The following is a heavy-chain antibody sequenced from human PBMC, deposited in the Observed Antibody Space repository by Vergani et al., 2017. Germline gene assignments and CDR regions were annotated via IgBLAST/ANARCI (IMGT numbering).Heavy chain of an antibody. V-gene: IGHV3-21*06. J-gene: IGHJ6*02. CDR3: ARDCTSGGCPDNYGMDV. Sequence: EVQLLESGGDFVQPGGPLRLPCTASGFIFSTYAMSWVRQAPGKGLEWVAFIGSSGPYINYADSVKGRFIISRDNTNNSLFLQLRSLRAEDAAVYYCARDCTSGGCPDNYGMDVWGQGATVTVSS. CDR2: IGSSGPYI. D-gene: IGHD2-8*01. CDR1: GFIFSTYA.